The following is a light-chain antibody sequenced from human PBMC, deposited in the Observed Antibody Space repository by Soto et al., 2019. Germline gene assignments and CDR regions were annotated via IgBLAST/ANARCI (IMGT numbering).Light chain of an antibody. Sequence: QPVLTQSPSASASLGASVKLTCTLSSGHSSYAIAWHQQQPEKGPRYLMKLNSDGSHSKGDGIPDRFSGSSSGAEHYLTISSLHSEDEADYYCQTWGTGDWVFGGGTKLTVL. CDR1: SGHSSYA. CDR3: QTWGTGDWV. J-gene: IGLJ3*02. V-gene: IGLV4-69*01. CDR2: LNSDGSH.